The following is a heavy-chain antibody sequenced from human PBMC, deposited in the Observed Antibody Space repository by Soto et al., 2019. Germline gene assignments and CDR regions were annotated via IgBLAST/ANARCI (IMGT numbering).Heavy chain of an antibody. Sequence: GGSLRLSCAASGFTFSSYGMHWVRQAPGKGLEWVAVIWYDGSNKYYADSVKGRFTISRDNSKNTLYLQMNSLRAEDTAVYYCARVALFSPYYYDSSGNFDYWGQGTLVTVSS. J-gene: IGHJ4*02. D-gene: IGHD3-22*01. CDR2: IWYDGSNK. CDR3: ARVALFSPYYYDSSGNFDY. V-gene: IGHV3-33*01. CDR1: GFTFSSYG.